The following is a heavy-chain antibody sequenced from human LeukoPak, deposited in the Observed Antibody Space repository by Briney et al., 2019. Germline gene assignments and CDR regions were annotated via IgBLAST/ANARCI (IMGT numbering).Heavy chain of an antibody. Sequence: PGGSLRLSCAASGFTFSDYYMSSSSSYTNYADSVKGRFTIPRDNAKNSLYLQMNSLRAEDTAVYYCARLARRVYSDPTVSYFDYWGQGTLVTVSS. CDR3: ARLARRVYSDPTVSYFDY. D-gene: IGHD4-17*01. J-gene: IGHJ4*02. CDR1: GFTFSDYY. CDR2: SSSSYT. V-gene: IGHV3-11*06.